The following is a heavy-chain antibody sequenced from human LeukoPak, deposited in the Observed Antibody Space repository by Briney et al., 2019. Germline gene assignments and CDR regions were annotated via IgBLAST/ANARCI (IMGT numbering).Heavy chain of an antibody. V-gene: IGHV1-2*02. CDR2: INPNSGGT. J-gene: IGHJ3*02. CDR1: GYTFTDYY. Sequence: ASVKVSGKASGYTFTDYYMHWVRQAPGQGLEWMGWINPNSGGTNYAQKFQGRVTMTRDTSISTAYMELSRLRSDDTAVYYCARDLKWELPLDAFDIWGQGTMVTVSS. CDR3: ARDLKWELPLDAFDI. D-gene: IGHD1-26*01.